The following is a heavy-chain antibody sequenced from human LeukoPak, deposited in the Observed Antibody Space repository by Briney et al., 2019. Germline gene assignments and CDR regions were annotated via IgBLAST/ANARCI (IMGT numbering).Heavy chain of an antibody. CDR2: VYYSGST. Sequence: PSETLSLTCTASGGSISSTNYFWGWIRQPPGKGLEWIGIVYYSGSTNYNPSLKSRVTISVDTSKNQFSLKLSSVTAADTAVYYCARVNIVVVPAAIRLNVHNWFDPWGQGTLVTVSS. CDR1: GGSISSTNYF. V-gene: IGHV4-61*05. D-gene: IGHD2-2*02. J-gene: IGHJ5*02. CDR3: ARVNIVVVPAAIRLNVHNWFDP.